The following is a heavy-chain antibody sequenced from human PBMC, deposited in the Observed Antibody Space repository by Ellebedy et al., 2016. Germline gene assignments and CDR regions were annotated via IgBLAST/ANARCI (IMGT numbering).Heavy chain of an antibody. D-gene: IGHD2-2*01. J-gene: IGHJ6*03. CDR2: IYHSGST. V-gene: IGHV4-38-2*02. Sequence: SETLSLXCTVSGYSISSGYYWGWIRQPPGKGLEWIGSIYHSGSTYYNPSLKSRVTMSVDTSKNQFSLKLSSVTAADTAVYYCVGSTAGDYYMDVWGKGTTVTVSS. CDR3: VGSTAGDYYMDV. CDR1: GYSISSGYY.